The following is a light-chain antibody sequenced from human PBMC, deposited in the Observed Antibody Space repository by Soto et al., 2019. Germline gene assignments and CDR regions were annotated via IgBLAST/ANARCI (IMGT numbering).Light chain of an antibody. CDR1: QDISNS. V-gene: IGKV1-39*01. J-gene: IGKJ4*01. CDR2: GAS. CDR3: QHSYSFPLT. Sequence: DIQITQSPSSLSAAVGDRVTVTCRASQDISNSLNWYQYKPGKAPEVLIFGASSLQSGVPTRFSGSGSGTDFTLTISSLQPEDFATYYCQHSYSFPLTFGGGTRVEIK.